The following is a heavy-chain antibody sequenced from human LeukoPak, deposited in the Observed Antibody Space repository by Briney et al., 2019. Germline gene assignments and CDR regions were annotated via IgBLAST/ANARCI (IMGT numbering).Heavy chain of an antibody. CDR1: GFTFSSFA. V-gene: IGHV3-23*01. CDR2: VRGNGDST. D-gene: IGHD3-10*01. Sequence: PGGSLRLSCAASGFTFSSFAMHWVRQAPGKGLEWVAVVRGNGDSTHYADSVKGRFTTSRDNSKNTLYLQMNSLRDEDTAVYYCAKGFFGSGSFPHNFDYWGQGTLVTVSS. CDR3: AKGFFGSGSFPHNFDY. J-gene: IGHJ4*02.